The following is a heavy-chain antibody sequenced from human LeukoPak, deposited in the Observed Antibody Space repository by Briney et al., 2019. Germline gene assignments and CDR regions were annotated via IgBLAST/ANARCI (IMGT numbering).Heavy chain of an antibody. V-gene: IGHV3-66*01. CDR2: IYSGGST. D-gene: IGHD3-10*01. CDR1: GFTVSSNY. Sequence: LPGGSLRLSCAASGFTVSSNYMSWVRQAPGKGLEWVSVIYSGGSTYYADSVKGRFTISRDNSKNTLYLQMNSLRAEDTAVYFCARMMYYYSSGTHKSAFDIWGQGTMVTVSS. J-gene: IGHJ3*02. CDR3: ARMMYYYSSGTHKSAFDI.